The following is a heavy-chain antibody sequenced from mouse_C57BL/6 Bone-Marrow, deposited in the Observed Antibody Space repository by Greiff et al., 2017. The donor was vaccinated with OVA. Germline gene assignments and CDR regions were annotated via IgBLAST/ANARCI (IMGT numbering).Heavy chain of an antibody. CDR2: IDPANDNT. CDR3: ARGNYGSSFYAMDY. V-gene: IGHV14-3*01. D-gene: IGHD1-1*01. Sequence: EVQLQQSVAELVRPGASVKLSCTASGFNIKNTYMHWVKQRPEQGLEWIGRIDPANDNTNYAPKFQGKATMTADTSSNTAYLQLSSLSSEDTAVYCGARGNYGSSFYAMDYWGQGTSVTVSS. CDR1: GFNIKNTY. J-gene: IGHJ4*01.